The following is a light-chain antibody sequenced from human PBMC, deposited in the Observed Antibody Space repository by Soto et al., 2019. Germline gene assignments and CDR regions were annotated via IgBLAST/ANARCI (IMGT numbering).Light chain of an antibody. J-gene: IGLJ2*01. CDR2: DVS. Sequence: QSALTQPASVSGSPGQSITISCTGTSSDVGGYNYVSWYQQHPGKAPKLLIYDVSNRPSGVSNRFSASKSGNTASLTISGLQAEDEAEYYCSSYTTSSTVVFGGGTKVTVL. V-gene: IGLV2-14*03. CDR1: SSDVGGYNY. CDR3: SSYTTSSTVV.